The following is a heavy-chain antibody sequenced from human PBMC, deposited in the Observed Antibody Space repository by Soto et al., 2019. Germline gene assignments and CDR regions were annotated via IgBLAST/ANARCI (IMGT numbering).Heavy chain of an antibody. V-gene: IGHV3-48*02. D-gene: IGHD3-22*01. Sequence: EVQLVESGGGLVQPGGSLRLSCAASGFTFSSYSMNWVRQAPGKGLEGVSYISSSSSTIYYADSVKGRFTISRDNAKNSLYLQMNSLRDEDTAVYYCARGLYYYDIRGYWGYWGQGTLVTVSS. CDR1: GFTFSSYS. J-gene: IGHJ4*02. CDR2: ISSSSSTI. CDR3: ARGLYYYDIRGYWGY.